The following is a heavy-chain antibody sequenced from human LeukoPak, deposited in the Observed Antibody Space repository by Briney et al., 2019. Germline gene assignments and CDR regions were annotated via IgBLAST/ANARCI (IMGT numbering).Heavy chain of an antibody. V-gene: IGHV3-30*18. CDR3: AKDLSGSYFH. CDR2: ISYDGSNK. J-gene: IGHJ4*02. CDR1: GFTFSSYG. Sequence: PGSSLRLSCAAAGFTFSSYGMHWVRQAPGKGLEWVAVISYDGSNKYYADSVKGRFTISRDNSKNTLYLQMNSLRAEDTAVYYCAKDLSGSYFHWGQGTLVTVSS. D-gene: IGHD1-26*01.